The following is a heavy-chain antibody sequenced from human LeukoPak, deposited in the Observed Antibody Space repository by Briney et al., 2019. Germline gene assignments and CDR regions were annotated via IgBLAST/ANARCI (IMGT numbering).Heavy chain of an antibody. CDR3: AKGLEPATDDKQTFDF. J-gene: IGHJ4*02. CDR1: GFTFTKYA. Sequence: GGALRLSCGASGFTFTKYAMSWVRQGPGKGLEWVSAISSSGDKTHYVDSVKGRFTISRDNSRNTVYLQMNSLRVEDAALYYCAKGLEPATDDKQTFDFWGQGALVTVSS. CDR2: ISSSGDKT. D-gene: IGHD1-26*01. V-gene: IGHV3-23*01.